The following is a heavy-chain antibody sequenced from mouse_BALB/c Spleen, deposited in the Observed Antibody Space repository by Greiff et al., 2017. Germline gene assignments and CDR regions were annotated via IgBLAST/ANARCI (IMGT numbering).Heavy chain of an antibody. D-gene: IGHD2-4*01. CDR3: TRDYDYGGGFAY. CDR1: GFTFSSYT. J-gene: IGHJ3*01. V-gene: IGHV5-6-4*01. Sequence: EVQLVESGGGLVKPGGSLKLSCAASGFTFSSYTMSWVRQTPAKRLEWVATISSGGSYTYYPDSVKGRFTISRDNAKNTLYLQMSSLKSEDTAMYYCTRDYDYGGGFAYWGQGTLVTVSA. CDR2: ISSGGSYT.